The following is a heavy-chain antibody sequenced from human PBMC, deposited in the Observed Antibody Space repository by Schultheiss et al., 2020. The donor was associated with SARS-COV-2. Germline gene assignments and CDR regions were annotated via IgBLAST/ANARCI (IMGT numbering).Heavy chain of an antibody. CDR1: GGSISSYY. V-gene: IGHV4-59*08. CDR3: ARHRDYYYYYMDV. CDR2: IYYSGST. D-gene: IGHD3-10*01. J-gene: IGHJ6*03. Sequence: SQTLSVTCTVSGGSISSYYWSWIRQPPGKGLEWIGYIYYSGSTYYNPSLKSRVTISVDTSKNQFSLKLSSVTAADTAVYYCARHRDYYYYYMDVWGKGTTVTVSS.